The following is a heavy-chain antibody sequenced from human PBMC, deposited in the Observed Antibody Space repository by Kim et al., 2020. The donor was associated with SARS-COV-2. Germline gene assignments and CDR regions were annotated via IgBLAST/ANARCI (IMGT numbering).Heavy chain of an antibody. V-gene: IGHV3-23*01. J-gene: IGHJ4*02. Sequence: ADSVKGRFTISRDNSKKTLFLQMNSLRAEDTAVYYCAKVTGSDYYGSGSDDWGQGTLVTVSA. D-gene: IGHD3-10*01. CDR3: AKVTGSDYYGSGSDD.